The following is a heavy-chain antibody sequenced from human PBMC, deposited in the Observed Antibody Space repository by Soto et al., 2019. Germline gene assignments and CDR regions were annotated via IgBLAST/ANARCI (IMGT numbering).Heavy chain of an antibody. CDR3: ARRLVKDYYYYYMDV. V-gene: IGHV4-39*01. Sequence: PSETLSLTCTVSGGSISSSSYYWGWIRQPPGKGLEWIGSIYYSGSTYYNPSLKSRVTISVDTSKNQFPLKLSSVTAADTAVYYCARRLVKDYYYYYMDVWGKGTTVTVSS. J-gene: IGHJ6*03. D-gene: IGHD3-22*01. CDR2: IYYSGST. CDR1: GGSISSSSYY.